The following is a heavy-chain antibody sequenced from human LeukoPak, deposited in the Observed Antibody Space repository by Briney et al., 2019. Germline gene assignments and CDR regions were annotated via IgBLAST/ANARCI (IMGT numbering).Heavy chain of an antibody. D-gene: IGHD1-26*01. V-gene: IGHV3-21*01. Sequence: PGGSLRLSCVGSGYTFSDFEMNWVRQAPGKGLEWVSSISSSSSYIYYADSVKGRFTISRDNAKNSLYLQMNSLRAEDTAVYYCASADIVGATRWGQGTLVTVSS. J-gene: IGHJ4*02. CDR1: GYTFSDFE. CDR2: ISSSSSYI. CDR3: ASADIVGATR.